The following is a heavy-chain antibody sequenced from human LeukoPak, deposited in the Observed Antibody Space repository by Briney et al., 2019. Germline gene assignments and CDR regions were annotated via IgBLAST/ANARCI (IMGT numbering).Heavy chain of an antibody. J-gene: IGHJ6*02. CDR3: ASLKTVYYGMDV. D-gene: IGHD4-17*01. Sequence: SETLPLTCTVSGGSISSGGYYWSWIRQHPGKGLEWIGYIYYSGSTNYNPSLKSRVTISVDTSKNQFSLRLSSVTAADTAVYYCASLKTVYYGMDVWGQGTTVTVSS. CDR2: IYYSGST. CDR1: GGSISSGGYY. V-gene: IGHV4-61*08.